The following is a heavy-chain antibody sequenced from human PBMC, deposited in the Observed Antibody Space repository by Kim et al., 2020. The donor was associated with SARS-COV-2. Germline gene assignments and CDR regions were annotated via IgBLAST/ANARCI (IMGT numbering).Heavy chain of an antibody. CDR1: GFTLRSYW. Sequence: GGSLRLSCAASGFTLRSYWINWVRQAPGKGLVWVSRIGGDGISTHYADSVKGRFTVSRDNDDNTVYLQMNSLRADDPAVYYCARGMFKTGFDVWGQGTTVTVSS. J-gene: IGHJ6*02. D-gene: IGHD3-10*02. V-gene: IGHV3-74*01. CDR3: ARGMFKTGFDV. CDR2: IGGDGIST.